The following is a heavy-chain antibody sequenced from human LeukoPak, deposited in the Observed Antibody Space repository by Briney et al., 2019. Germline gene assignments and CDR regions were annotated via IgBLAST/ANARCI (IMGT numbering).Heavy chain of an antibody. J-gene: IGHJ4*02. CDR2: ISGSGGST. CDR1: GFTFSSHA. D-gene: IGHD3-22*01. V-gene: IGHV3-23*01. CDR3: AKVRYYYDSSGYDY. Sequence: GGSLRLSCAASGFTFSSHAMSWVRQAPGKGLEWVSAISGSGGSTHYADSVKGRFTISRGNPKSTLYLQMNSLRAEDTAVYFCAKVRYYYDSSGYDYWGQGTLVTVSS.